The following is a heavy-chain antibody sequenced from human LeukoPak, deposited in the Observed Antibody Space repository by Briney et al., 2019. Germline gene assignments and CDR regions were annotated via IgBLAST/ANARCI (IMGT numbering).Heavy chain of an antibody. CDR3: VRTPPNWGADY. V-gene: IGHV1-8*01. Sequence: ASVKVSCKASGYTFTSYDINWVRQATGQGLEWMGWMSPNSGNTGYAQKFQGRVTMTRYTAISTAYIELSSLRSEDTAVYYCVRTPPNWGADYWGQGTLVTVSS. D-gene: IGHD7-27*01. CDR1: GYTFTSYD. CDR2: MSPNSGNT. J-gene: IGHJ4*02.